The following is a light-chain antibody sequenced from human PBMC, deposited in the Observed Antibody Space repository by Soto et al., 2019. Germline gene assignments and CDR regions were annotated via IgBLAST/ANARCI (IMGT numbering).Light chain of an antibody. V-gene: IGKV1-27*01. CDR3: QQYNSVPWT. CDR1: QVISNY. J-gene: IGKJ1*01. CDR2: VAF. Sequence: DIPMTQSPSSLSASVGDRVTITCRASQVISNYLAWYQQKPGKVPKLLIYVAFSLQSGVPSRFSGSGSGAEFTLTISSLQPEDVATYYCQQYNSVPWTFGQGTKVEIK.